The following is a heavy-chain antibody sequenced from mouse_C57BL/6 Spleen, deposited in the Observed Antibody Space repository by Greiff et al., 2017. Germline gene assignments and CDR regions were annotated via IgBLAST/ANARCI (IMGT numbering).Heavy chain of an antibody. Sequence: VQLQQPGAELVMPGASVKLSCKASGYTFTSYWMHWVKQRPGQGLEWIGEIDPSDSYTNYNQKFKGKSTLTVDKSSSTAYMQLSSLTSEDSAVYYCARGYDYVYFDVWGTGTTVTVSS. CDR2: IDPSDSYT. J-gene: IGHJ1*03. V-gene: IGHV1-69*01. CDR3: ARGYDYVYFDV. D-gene: IGHD2-4*01. CDR1: GYTFTSYW.